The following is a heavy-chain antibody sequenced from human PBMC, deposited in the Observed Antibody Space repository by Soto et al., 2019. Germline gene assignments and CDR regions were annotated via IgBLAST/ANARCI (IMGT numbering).Heavy chain of an antibody. CDR2: ISGSGGST. CDR1: GFTFSSYA. V-gene: IGHV3-23*01. D-gene: IGHD4-17*01. Sequence: GGSLRLSCAASGFTFSSYAMSWVRQAPGKGLEWVSAISGSGGSTYYADSVKGRFTISRDNSKNTLYRQMNSLRAEETAVYYCAKVFRLSYGGYWGQGTLVTVSS. J-gene: IGHJ4*02. CDR3: AKVFRLSYGGY.